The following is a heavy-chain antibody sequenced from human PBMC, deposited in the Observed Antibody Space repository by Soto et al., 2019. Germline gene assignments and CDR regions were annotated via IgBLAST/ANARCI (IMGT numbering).Heavy chain of an antibody. Sequence: SETLSLTCAVSGVSIHNSHSFWGWIRQPPGKGLEFIANVYYSGGAHYNPSFKSRVTISVDTATNQVSLRMSSVTAADTAVYFCGRVVEGATRHTDFDSWGQGTLVTV. J-gene: IGHJ5*01. CDR2: VYYSGGA. D-gene: IGHD2-21*01. CDR1: GVSIHNSHSF. CDR3: GRVVEGATRHTDFDS. V-gene: IGHV4-39*01.